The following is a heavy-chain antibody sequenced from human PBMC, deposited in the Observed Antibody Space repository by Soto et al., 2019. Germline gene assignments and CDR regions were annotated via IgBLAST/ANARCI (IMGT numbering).Heavy chain of an antibody. J-gene: IGHJ4*02. D-gene: IGHD2-21*02. V-gene: IGHV3-30*04. CDR1: GFTFNSLS. CDR3: AREPYGDSQSFDY. CDR2: ISHDGRVT. Sequence: QVQLVESGGGMVQPGTSLRLSCAASGFTFNSLSLHWVRQRPDKGLEWVAVISHDGRVTFYADFVKGRFTVSRDNSKNTLYLQVNSLRAEDTAVSYCAREPYGDSQSFDYWGQGTLVTVSS.